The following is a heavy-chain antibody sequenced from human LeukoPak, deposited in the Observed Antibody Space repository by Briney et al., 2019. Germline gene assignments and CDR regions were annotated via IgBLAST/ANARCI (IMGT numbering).Heavy chain of an antibody. V-gene: IGHV3-21*01. J-gene: IGHJ6*03. D-gene: IGHD3-3*01. Sequence: PGGSLRLSCAASGFAFSSYSLKWVRQAPGEGLEWVSSLSNSSSYIYYADSVKGRFTISRDNAKNSLYLQMNSLRAEDTAVYYCARGAYPYDFWSGYREYYYMDVWGKGTTVTVSS. CDR3: ARGAYPYDFWSGYREYYYMDV. CDR2: LSNSSSYI. CDR1: GFAFSSYS.